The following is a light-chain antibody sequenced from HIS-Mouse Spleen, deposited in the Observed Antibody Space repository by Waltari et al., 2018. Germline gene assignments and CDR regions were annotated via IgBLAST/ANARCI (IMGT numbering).Light chain of an antibody. Sequence: QSALTQPASVSGSPGQSITIPCPRTSSHVGSFNLVSWYHQHPGKDPKLMIYEGNKRPSGVSNRFSGSKSGNTASLTISGLQAEDEADYYCCSYAGSSTVFGGGTKLTVL. CDR2: EGN. CDR3: CSYAGSSTV. CDR1: SSHVGSFNL. V-gene: IGLV2-23*01. J-gene: IGLJ2*01.